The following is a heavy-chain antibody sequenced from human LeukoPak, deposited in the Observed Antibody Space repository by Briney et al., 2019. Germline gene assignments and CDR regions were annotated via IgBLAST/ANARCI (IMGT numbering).Heavy chain of an antibody. V-gene: IGHV3-64*02. CDR3: ARDRAAGLDYDPSGLDY. D-gene: IGHD3-22*01. Sequence: GGSLRLSCAASGFTFTAYAMYWVRQAPGKGLEYVAAISGNGGDTHYADSVRGRFTISRDNAKNTLFVQLDSLRPEDMAVYYCARDRAAGLDYDPSGLDYWGQGTLVAVSS. CDR2: ISGNGGDT. CDR1: GFTFTAYA. J-gene: IGHJ4*02.